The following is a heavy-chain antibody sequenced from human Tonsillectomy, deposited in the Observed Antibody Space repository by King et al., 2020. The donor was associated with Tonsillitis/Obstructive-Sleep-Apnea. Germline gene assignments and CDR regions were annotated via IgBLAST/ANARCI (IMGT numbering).Heavy chain of an antibody. Sequence: EVQLVESGGGLVQHGGSLRLSCAASGFTFSDYWMHWVRRVPGKGLVWVSRINSDGSSTTYADSVKGRFTISRDNAKNTLYLQMNSLRADDTAVYYCARPPYGGNSDDAFDIWGQGTMVTVSS. V-gene: IGHV3-74*01. CDR3: ARPPYGGNSDDAFDI. CDR2: INSDGSST. D-gene: IGHD4-23*01. CDR1: GFTFSDYW. J-gene: IGHJ3*02.